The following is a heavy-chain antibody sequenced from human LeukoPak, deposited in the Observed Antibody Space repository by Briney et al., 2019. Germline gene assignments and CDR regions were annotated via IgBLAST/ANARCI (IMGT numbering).Heavy chain of an antibody. V-gene: IGHV3-21*01. D-gene: IGHD3-9*01. CDR1: GLSFSSYS. CDR2: ISSSSTSI. Sequence: PGGSLRLSCVASGLSFSSYSINWVRQAPGKGLEWVSTISSSSTSIHYADSVKGRFTISRDDARHSVHLQMNSLRAEDTAVYYCARDGEILTGRRFDYWGQGTLVTVSS. J-gene: IGHJ4*02. CDR3: ARDGEILTGRRFDY.